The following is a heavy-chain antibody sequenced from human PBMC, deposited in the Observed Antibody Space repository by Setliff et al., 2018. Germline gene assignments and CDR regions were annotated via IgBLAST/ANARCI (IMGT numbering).Heavy chain of an antibody. CDR1: GGSFSGYY. CDR2: INHSGSS. V-gene: IGHV4-34*01. J-gene: IGHJ4*02. CDR3: ARGPRYSGSYYVNY. Sequence: TLSLTCAVYGGSFSGYYWTWIRQPPGKGLEWIGEINHSGSSNYNPSLKSRVTISVDTSKNQFSLNLSSVTAADTAVYYCARGPRYSGSYYVNYWGQGTLVTVSS. D-gene: IGHD1-26*01.